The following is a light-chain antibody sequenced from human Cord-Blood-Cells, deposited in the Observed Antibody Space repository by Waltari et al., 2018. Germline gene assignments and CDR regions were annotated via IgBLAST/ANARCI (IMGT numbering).Light chain of an antibody. CDR3: QQYNNWPQT. J-gene: IGKJ2*01. Sequence: DIVMTQSPATLSVSPGERATLSCRASQSVSSNLAWYQQKPGQSPRLLIYGASTRGTGIPARFSGSGSGTEFTLTISSLQSEDFAVYYCQQYNNWPQTFGQGTKLEIK. V-gene: IGKV3-15*01. CDR2: GAS. CDR1: QSVSSN.